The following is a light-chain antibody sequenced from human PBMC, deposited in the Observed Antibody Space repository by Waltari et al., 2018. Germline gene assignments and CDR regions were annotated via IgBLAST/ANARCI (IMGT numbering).Light chain of an antibody. J-gene: IGLJ3*02. CDR2: DAT. Sequence: QTVVTQEPSLTVSPGGTITLTCASTTGVVTSGDYPYWFQQKPGQAPRTLIYDATNKHPWTPGRFSGSLLGDKAALTLSAGQPEDEAEYYCLLHYGGIWVFGGGTKLTVL. V-gene: IGLV7-43*01. CDR3: LLHYGGIWV. CDR1: TGVVTSGDY.